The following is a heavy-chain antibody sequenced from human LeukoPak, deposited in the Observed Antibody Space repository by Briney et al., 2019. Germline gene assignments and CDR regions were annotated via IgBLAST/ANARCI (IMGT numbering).Heavy chain of an antibody. CDR1: GFTFSSYW. V-gene: IGHV3-74*01. CDR3: ARAPSEIGGYYPEYFRH. CDR2: IKSDGST. J-gene: IGHJ1*01. Sequence: SGGSLRLSCVASGFTFSSYWMHWVRQAPGKGLVWVSRIKSDGSTNYADSVKGRFTISRDNAKNTVSLQMNSLRAEDTGVYFCARAPSEIGGYYPEYFRHWGQGTLVTVS. D-gene: IGHD3-22*01.